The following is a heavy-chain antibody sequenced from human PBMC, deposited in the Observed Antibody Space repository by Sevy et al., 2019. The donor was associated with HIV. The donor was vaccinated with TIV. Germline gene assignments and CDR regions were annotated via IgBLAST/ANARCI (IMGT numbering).Heavy chain of an antibody. V-gene: IGHV4-39*01. J-gene: IGHJ4*02. CDR1: GGSISSSSYY. D-gene: IGHD3-22*01. CDR2: FYYSGST. Sequence: SETLSLTCAVSGGSISSSSYYWGWIRQPPGKGLEWIGSFYYSGSTYYNPSLKSRVTISVDPPKNQFSLKLSSVTAAETAVYYCARLGNAKYYYDSSGYFQIDYWGQGTLVTVSS. CDR3: ARLGNAKYYYDSSGYFQIDY.